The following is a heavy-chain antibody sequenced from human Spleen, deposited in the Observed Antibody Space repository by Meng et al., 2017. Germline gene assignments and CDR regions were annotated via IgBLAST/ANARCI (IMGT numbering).Heavy chain of an antibody. D-gene: IGHD6-13*01. CDR1: GYTFPDYW. J-gene: IGHJ4*02. V-gene: IGHV1-2*06. CDR3: ARDEDISAAGKLFGDY. CDR2: INPKSGDT. Sequence: ASVKVSCKASGYTFPDYWLHWVRRAPGQGLEWMGRINPKSGDTHYAQKFQARVTMTGDTSISTAYMELSGLRSDDTAVYYCARDEDISAAGKLFGDYWGQGTLVTVSS.